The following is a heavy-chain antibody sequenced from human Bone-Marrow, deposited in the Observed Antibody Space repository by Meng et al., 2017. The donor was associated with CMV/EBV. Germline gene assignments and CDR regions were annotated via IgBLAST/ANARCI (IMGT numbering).Heavy chain of an antibody. V-gene: IGHV3-48*04. CDR1: GFTFSSYS. J-gene: IGHJ5*02. CDR2: ISSSSSTI. Sequence: ETLSLTCAASGFTFSSYSMNWVRQAPGKGLEWVSYISSSSSTIYYADSVKGRFTISRDNAKNSLYLQMNSLRAEDTAVYYCARGAAKFPCGQGTLVTVSS. CDR3: ARGAAKFP.